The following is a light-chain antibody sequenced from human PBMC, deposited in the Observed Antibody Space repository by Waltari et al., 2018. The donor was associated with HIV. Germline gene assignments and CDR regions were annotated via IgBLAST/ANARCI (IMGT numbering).Light chain of an antibody. CDR3: CSYAGSSTLL. V-gene: IGLV2-23*01. Sequence: QSALTQPASVSGSPGQSITISCTGTSSDVGGYNYVSWYQQHPGQAPKLVIDDVSERPSGVSNRFSGSKSGNTASLTISGLQAEDEADYNCCSYAGSSTLLFGGGTKVTVL. J-gene: IGLJ2*01. CDR2: DVS. CDR1: SSDVGGYNY.